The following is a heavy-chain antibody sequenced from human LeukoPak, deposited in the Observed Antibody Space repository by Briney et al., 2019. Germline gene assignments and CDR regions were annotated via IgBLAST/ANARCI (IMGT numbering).Heavy chain of an antibody. CDR1: GGSFSGYY. CDR2: INHSGST. Sequence: SETLSLTCAVYGGSFSGYYWSWIRQPPGKGLEWIGEINHSGSTNYNPSLKSRVTISVDTSKNQFSLKLSSVTAADTAVYYCARSRVHFDYWGQGTLVSVSS. V-gene: IGHV4-34*01. D-gene: IGHD3-10*01. J-gene: IGHJ4*02. CDR3: ARSRVHFDY.